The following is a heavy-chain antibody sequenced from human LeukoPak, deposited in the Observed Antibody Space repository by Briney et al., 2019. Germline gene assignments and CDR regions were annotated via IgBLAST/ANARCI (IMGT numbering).Heavy chain of an antibody. CDR2: ISGSGGST. D-gene: IGHD3-3*01. Sequence: LPGGSLRLSCAASRFTFSSYAMSWVRQAPGKGLEWVSAISGSGGSTYYADSVKGRFTISRDNSKNTLYLQMNSLRAEDTAVYYCTSDYTMGYFDYWGQGTLVTVSS. CDR1: RFTFSSYA. J-gene: IGHJ4*02. CDR3: TSDYTMGYFDY. V-gene: IGHV3-23*01.